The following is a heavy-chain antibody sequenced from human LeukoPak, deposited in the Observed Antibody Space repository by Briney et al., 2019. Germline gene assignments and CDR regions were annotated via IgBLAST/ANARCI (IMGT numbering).Heavy chain of an antibody. J-gene: IGHJ6*03. D-gene: IGHD6-13*01. CDR2: IYYSGST. V-gene: IGHV4-59*01. CDR1: GGSISSYY. CDR3: ARGTKGSSWYGGYYYYYMDV. Sequence: SETLSLTCTVSGGSISSYYWSWIRQPPGKGLEWIGYIYYSGSTNYNPSLKSRVTISVDTSKNQFSLKLSSVTAADTAVYYCARGTKGSSWYGGYYYYYMDVWGKGTTVTVSS.